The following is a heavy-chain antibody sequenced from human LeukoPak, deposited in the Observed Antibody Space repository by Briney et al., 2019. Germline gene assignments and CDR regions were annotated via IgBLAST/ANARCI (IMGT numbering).Heavy chain of an antibody. D-gene: IGHD1-1*01. CDR1: GYTFTSYG. J-gene: IGHJ6*03. V-gene: IGHV1-18*01. Sequence: HGASVKVSCKASGYTFTSYGISWVRQAPGQGLEWMGWISAYNGNTNYAQKLQGRVTMTTDTSTSTAYMELRSLRSDDTAVYYCARDGAGSTYYYYMDVWGKGTTVTVSS. CDR3: ARDGAGSTYYYYMDV. CDR2: ISAYNGNT.